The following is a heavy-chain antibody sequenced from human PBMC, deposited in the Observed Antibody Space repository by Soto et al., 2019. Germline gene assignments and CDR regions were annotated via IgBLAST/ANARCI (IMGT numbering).Heavy chain of an antibody. V-gene: IGHV4-39*01. J-gene: IGHJ3*02. CDR1: GDAISSSNSH. D-gene: IGHD3-3*02. CDR2: VYYGGAIFYSGNI. Sequence: SETLSLTCTVSGDAISSSNSHWGWTRQPPGKGLEYIGSVYYGGAIFYSGNIYYNPSLKSRVTISVDTSKNQFSLRLSSVTAADTGVYYCVRYDRINMKPYSPEGFHIWGQGTMVTVSS. CDR3: VRYDRINMKPYSPEGFHI.